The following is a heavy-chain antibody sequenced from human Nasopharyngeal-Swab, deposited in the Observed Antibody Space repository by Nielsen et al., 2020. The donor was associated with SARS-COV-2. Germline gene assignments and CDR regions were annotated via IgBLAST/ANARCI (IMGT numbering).Heavy chain of an antibody. J-gene: IGHJ6*03. V-gene: IGHV1-3*01. CDR1: GYTFTSYA. CDR2: INAGNGNT. CDR3: ARDRAYSNYATYMDV. D-gene: IGHD4-11*01. Sequence: ASVKVSCKASGYTFTSYAMHWVRQAPGQRLEWMGWINAGNGNTKYSQKFQGRVTITRDPSASTASMELSSLRSEDTAVYYCARDRAYSNYATYMDVWGKGTTVTVSS.